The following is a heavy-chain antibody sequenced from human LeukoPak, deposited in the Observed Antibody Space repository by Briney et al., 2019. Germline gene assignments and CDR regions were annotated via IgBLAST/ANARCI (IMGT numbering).Heavy chain of an antibody. V-gene: IGHV3-11*04. CDR1: GFTFSDYY. D-gene: IGHD2-21*02. Sequence: PGGSLRLSCAASGFTFSDYYMSWIRQAPGKGLEWVSYISSTTGTIYYADSVKGRFTISRDNSKNTLYLQMNSLRAEDTAVYYCARGIVVVTLDVWGQGTTVTVSS. CDR3: ARGIVVVTLDV. CDR2: ISSTTGTI. J-gene: IGHJ6*02.